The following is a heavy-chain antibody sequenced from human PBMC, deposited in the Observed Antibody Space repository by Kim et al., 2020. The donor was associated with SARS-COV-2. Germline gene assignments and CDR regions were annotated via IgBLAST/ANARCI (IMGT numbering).Heavy chain of an antibody. CDR2: IDPSDSYT. D-gene: IGHD5-12*01. J-gene: IGHJ3*02. Sequence: GESLKISCKGSGYSFTSYWISWVRQMPGKGLEWMGRIDPSDSYTNYSPSFQGHVTISADKSISTAYLQWSSLKASDTAMYYCARHFIVATIHMVDAFDIWGQGTMVTVSS. V-gene: IGHV5-10-1*01. CDR1: GYSFTSYW. CDR3: ARHFIVATIHMVDAFDI.